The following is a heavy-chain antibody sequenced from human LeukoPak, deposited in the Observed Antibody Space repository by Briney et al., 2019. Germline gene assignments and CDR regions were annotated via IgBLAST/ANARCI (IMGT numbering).Heavy chain of an antibody. CDR3: SRDPNPRGYSGYDPAFLAY. Sequence: GGSLRLSCAASGFTFSDYYMSWIRQAPGKGLEWVSYISSSGSTIYYADSVKGRFTISRDNAKNSLYLQMNSLRAEDTAVYYCSRDPNPRGYSGYDPAFLAYWGQGTLVTVSS. D-gene: IGHD5-12*01. J-gene: IGHJ4*02. CDR1: GFTFSDYY. CDR2: ISSSGSTI. V-gene: IGHV3-11*01.